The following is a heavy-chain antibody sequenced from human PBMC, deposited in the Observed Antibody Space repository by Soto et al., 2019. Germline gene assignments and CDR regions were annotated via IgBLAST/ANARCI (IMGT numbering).Heavy chain of an antibody. CDR3: ARAIGADFFDY. CDR1: GFTFASHA. Sequence: PGGSLRLSCAASGFTFASHAMSWVRQAPGTGLEWVSTISDNGANTFIGDSRKDHFDISRDNSKNTVFLHLGTERAEDTAIYYCARAIGADFFDYRGQGTPVTVSS. J-gene: IGHJ4*02. V-gene: IGHV3-23*01. D-gene: IGHD6-25*01. CDR2: ISDNGANT.